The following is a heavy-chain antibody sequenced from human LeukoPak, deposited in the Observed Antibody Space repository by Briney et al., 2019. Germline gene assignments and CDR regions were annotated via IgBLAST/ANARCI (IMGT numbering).Heavy chain of an antibody. CDR3: ARDSGDWTVDY. D-gene: IGHD2-21*02. CDR1: GYTFTSYY. V-gene: IGHV1-46*01. CDR2: INPSGGTT. Sequence: ASVKVSCKASGYTFTSYYMHWVRQAPGQGLEWMGIINPSGGTTNYAQKFQGRGTMTRDTSTSTDYLGLTSLRSEDTAVYYCARDSGDWTVDYWGQGTLVTVSS. J-gene: IGHJ4*02.